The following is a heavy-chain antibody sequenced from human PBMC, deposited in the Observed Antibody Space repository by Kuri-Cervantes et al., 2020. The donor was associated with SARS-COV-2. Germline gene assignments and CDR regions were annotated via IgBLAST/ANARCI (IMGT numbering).Heavy chain of an antibody. CDR3: ARRVVVPAALPSGWYFDL. D-gene: IGHD2-2*02. Sequence: ASVKVSCKASGYTFTSYDINWVPHATGQGLEWMGWRNPNSGNTGYAQKFQGRVTITRNTSISTAYMELSSLRSEDTAVYYCARRVVVPAALPSGWYFDLWGRGTLVTVSS. V-gene: IGHV1-8*03. J-gene: IGHJ2*01. CDR1: GYTFTSYD. CDR2: RNPNSGNT.